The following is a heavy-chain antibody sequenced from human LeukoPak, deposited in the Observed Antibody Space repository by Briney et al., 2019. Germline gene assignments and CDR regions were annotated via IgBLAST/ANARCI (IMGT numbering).Heavy chain of an antibody. V-gene: IGHV4-30-2*01. J-gene: IGHJ6*02. D-gene: IGHD1-7*01. CDR3: ARDNWNYGSSMDV. Sequence: NSSQTLSLTCAVSGVSISSGGYSWSWIRQPPGKGLEWIGYIYHSGSTYYNPSLKSRVTISVDRSKNQFSLKLSSVTAADTAVYYCARDNWNYGSSMDVWGQGTTVTVSS. CDR2: IYHSGST. CDR1: GVSISSGGYS.